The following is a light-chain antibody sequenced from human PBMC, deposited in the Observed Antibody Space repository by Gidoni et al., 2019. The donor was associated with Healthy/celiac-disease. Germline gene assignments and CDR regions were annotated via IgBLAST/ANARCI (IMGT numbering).Light chain of an antibody. V-gene: IGKV2-28*01. Sequence: DIVMTQSPLSLPVTPGEPASISCRSSQSLLHSNGYNYLDWFLQKPGQSPQLLIYLGSNRASGVPDRFRGSGSGTDVTLKIRRVEAEDVGVYYCMQALQTPYTFGQGTKLEIK. CDR2: LGS. CDR3: MQALQTPYT. CDR1: QSLLHSNGYNY. J-gene: IGKJ2*01.